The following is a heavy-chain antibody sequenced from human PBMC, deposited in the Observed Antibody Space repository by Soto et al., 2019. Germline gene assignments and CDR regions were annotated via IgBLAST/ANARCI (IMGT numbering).Heavy chain of an antibody. CDR1: GFTFSTYA. J-gene: IGHJ4*02. D-gene: IGHD6-13*01. Sequence: GSLRLSCAASGFTFSTYAMSWVRQAPGKGLEWVSTITNSGGSTYYADSVKGRFTISSDNSKNTLYLQMNSLRAEDTAVYYCAKSGVRSWPHFDFWGQGTRVTVSS. CDR3: AKSGVRSWPHFDF. CDR2: ITNSGGST. V-gene: IGHV3-23*01.